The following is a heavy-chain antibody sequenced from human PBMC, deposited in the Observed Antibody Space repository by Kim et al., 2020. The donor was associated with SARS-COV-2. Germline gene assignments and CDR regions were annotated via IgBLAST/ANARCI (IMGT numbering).Heavy chain of an antibody. Sequence: GGSLRLSCAASGFTFSGYAMHWVRQAPGKGLEWVAVISYDGSNKYYVDSVKGRFTISRDNSKNTLYLQMNSLRAEDTAVYYCARGPLDDAFDIWGPGTMVSVSS. D-gene: IGHD3-3*01. J-gene: IGHJ3*02. CDR2: ISYDGSNK. CDR3: ARGPLDDAFDI. V-gene: IGHV3-30*04. CDR1: GFTFSGYA.